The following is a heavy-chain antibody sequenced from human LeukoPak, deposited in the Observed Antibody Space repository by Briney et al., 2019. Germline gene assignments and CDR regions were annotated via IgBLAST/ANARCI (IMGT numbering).Heavy chain of an antibody. Sequence: PSETLSLTCTVSGGSISGHYWTWIRQPPGKGLEWIGQIHYSGRPYYNPSLKSRVTISVDTSKNQLSLKVTSVSGEDRAVYYCARFAVYYDMDVWGQGTTVTVSS. CDR3: ARFAVYYDMDV. V-gene: IGHV4-59*11. CDR2: IHYSGRP. J-gene: IGHJ6*02. CDR1: GGSISGHY.